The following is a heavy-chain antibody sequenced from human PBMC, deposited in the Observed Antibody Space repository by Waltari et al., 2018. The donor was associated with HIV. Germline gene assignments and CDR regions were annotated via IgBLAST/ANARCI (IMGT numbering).Heavy chain of an antibody. CDR2: IKQDGSEK. V-gene: IGHV3-7*01. CDR3: AGGGVLLWFGDLNWFDP. D-gene: IGHD3-10*01. Sequence: EVQLVESGGGLVQPGGSLRLSCAASGFTFSSHWMSWVRQAPGKGLEWVANIKQDGSEKYYVDSVKGRFTISRDNAKNSLYLQMNSLRAEDTAVYYCAGGGVLLWFGDLNWFDPWGQGTLVTVSS. CDR1: GFTFSSHW. J-gene: IGHJ5*02.